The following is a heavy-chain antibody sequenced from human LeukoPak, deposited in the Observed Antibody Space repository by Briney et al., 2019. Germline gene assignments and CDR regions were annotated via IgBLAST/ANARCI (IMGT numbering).Heavy chain of an antibody. J-gene: IGHJ4*02. CDR2: ISSSGTYI. V-gene: IGHV3-21*01. D-gene: IGHD3-16*02. Sequence: GGSLRLSCAASGFNFSTYSMHWVRQAPGKGLEWVSSISSSGTYIYYADSVKGRFTISRDNAKNSLYLQMNSLRAEDTAVYYCARIIGTYGTYRYDYWGRGTLVTVSS. CDR3: ARIIGTYGTYRYDY. CDR1: GFNFSTYS.